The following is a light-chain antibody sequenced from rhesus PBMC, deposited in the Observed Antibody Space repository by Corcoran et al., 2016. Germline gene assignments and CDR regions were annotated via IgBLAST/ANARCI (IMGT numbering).Light chain of an antibody. V-gene: IGKV1-22*01. J-gene: IGKJ4*01. Sequence: DIQMTQSPSSLSASVGDTVTITCRASQGISSWLAWYQQKPGKAPKLLIDKASSLQSGVPSRFSGSGSGTDFTLTISSLQSEDFATYYCQQYSSRPLTFGGGTKVEIK. CDR1: QGISSW. CDR2: KAS. CDR3: QQYSSRPLT.